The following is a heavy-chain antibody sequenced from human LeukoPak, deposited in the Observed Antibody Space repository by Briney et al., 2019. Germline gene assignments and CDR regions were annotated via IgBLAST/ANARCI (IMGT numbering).Heavy chain of an antibody. Sequence: GGSLRLSCAASGFSFSDYYMTWIRQAPGKGLEWVSYISSSGTYTNYADSVKGRFTISRDNAKNSLYLQMNSLSAEDTAVYYCAKIAGTYSPDYWGQGTLVTISS. CDR3: AKIAGTYSPDY. D-gene: IGHD1-26*01. CDR2: ISSSGTYT. CDR1: GFSFSDYY. J-gene: IGHJ4*02. V-gene: IGHV3-11*06.